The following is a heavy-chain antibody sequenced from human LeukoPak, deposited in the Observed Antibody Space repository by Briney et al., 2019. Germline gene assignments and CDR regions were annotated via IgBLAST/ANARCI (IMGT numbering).Heavy chain of an antibody. Sequence: GGSLRLSCAASGFTFSSYAMSWVRQAPGKGLEWVSAISGSGGSTYYADSVKGRFTISRDNSKNTLYLQMNSLRAEDTAVYYGVKAPFTFGGVIVTPPDYWGQGTLVTVSS. D-gene: IGHD3-16*02. J-gene: IGHJ4*02. CDR3: VKAPFTFGGVIVTPPDY. CDR2: ISGSGGST. CDR1: GFTFSSYA. V-gene: IGHV3-23*01.